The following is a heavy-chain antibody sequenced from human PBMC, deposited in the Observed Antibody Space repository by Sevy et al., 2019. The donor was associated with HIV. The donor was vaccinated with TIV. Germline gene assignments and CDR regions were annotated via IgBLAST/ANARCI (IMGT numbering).Heavy chain of an antibody. CDR1: GGSINSGGYY. D-gene: IGHD3-10*01. J-gene: IGHJ6*02. CDR2: IYDSGRT. CDR3: ARASGNSLNYGVDV. V-gene: IGHV4-31*03. Sequence: SETLSLTCTVSGGSINSGGYYWNWIRQHSGKGLEWIGYIYDSGRTKYSPSLKSRVTISEDTSKNQFSLKLGSVTAADTAVYYCARASGNSLNYGVDVWGQGTTVTVSS.